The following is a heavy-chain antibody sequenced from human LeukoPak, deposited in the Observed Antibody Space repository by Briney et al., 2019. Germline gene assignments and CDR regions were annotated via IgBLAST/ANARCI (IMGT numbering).Heavy chain of an antibody. J-gene: IGHJ6*02. CDR3: AKDPGRYSSGWYSSYYYYGMDV. CDR1: GFTFSSYA. V-gene: IGHV3-30*04. Sequence: GRSLRLSCAASGFTFSSYAMHWVRQAPGKGLEWVAVISYDGSNKYYADSVKGRFTISRDNSKNTLYLQMNSLRAEDTAVYYCAKDPGRYSSGWYSSYYYYGMDVWGQGTTVTVSS. CDR2: ISYDGSNK. D-gene: IGHD6-19*01.